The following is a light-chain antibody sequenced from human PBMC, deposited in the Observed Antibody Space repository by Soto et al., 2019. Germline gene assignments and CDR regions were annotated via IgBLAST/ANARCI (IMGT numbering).Light chain of an antibody. CDR1: QGISSY. Sequence: AIRMTQSPSSFSASTGERVTITCRASQGISSYLAWYQQKPGKAPKLLIYAASTLQSGVPSRFSGSGSGTDFTLTISCLQSEDFATYYCQQYYSYPPITFGQGTRLEI. CDR2: AAS. CDR3: QQYYSYPPIT. V-gene: IGKV1-8*01. J-gene: IGKJ5*01.